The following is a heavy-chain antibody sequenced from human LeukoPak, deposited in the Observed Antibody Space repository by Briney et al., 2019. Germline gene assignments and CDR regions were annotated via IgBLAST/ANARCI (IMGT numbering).Heavy chain of an antibody. Sequence: GGSLRLSCAASGFTFSSYVMNWVRQAPGKGLEWVSTISGSTIYIYYADSVKGRFTISRDNAKNSLPLQMNSLRAEDTAVYYCARVRCSRGTCYLDYWGQGTLVTVSS. J-gene: IGHJ4*02. V-gene: IGHV3-21*06. CDR2: ISGSTIYI. CDR1: GFTFSSYV. D-gene: IGHD2-15*01. CDR3: ARVRCSRGTCYLDY.